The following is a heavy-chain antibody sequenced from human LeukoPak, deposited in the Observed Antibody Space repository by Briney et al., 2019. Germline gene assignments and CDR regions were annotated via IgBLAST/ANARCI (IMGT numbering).Heavy chain of an antibody. D-gene: IGHD3-22*01. J-gene: IGHJ4*02. V-gene: IGHV1-46*01. CDR3: ASTRYDSSGYYSFDY. Sequence: ASVKVSSKASVYTFTSSYMHWVRPAPGQGLEWMGIINPSGGSTSYAQKFQGRVTMTRDTSTSTVYMELSSLRSEDTAVYYCASTRYDSSGYYSFDYWGQGTLVTVSS. CDR1: VYTFTSSY. CDR2: INPSGGST.